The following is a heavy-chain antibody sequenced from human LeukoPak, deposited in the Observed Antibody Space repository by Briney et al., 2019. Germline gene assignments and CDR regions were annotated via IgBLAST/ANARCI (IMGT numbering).Heavy chain of an antibody. CDR3: AKARSSGPPPWVKDYGDLGY. Sequence: GGSLRLSCAASGFSVSVNYMSWVRQAPGKGLEWVSVLFASGYAKYADSVKGRFTISRDNSKNTLYLQMNSLRAEDTAVYYCAKARSSGPPPWVKDYGDLGYWGQGTLVTVSS. V-gene: IGHV3-53*01. D-gene: IGHD4-17*01. CDR1: GFSVSVNY. CDR2: LFASGYA. J-gene: IGHJ4*02.